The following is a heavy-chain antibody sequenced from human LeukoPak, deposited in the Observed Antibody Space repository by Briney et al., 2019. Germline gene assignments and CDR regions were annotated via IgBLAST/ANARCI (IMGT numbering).Heavy chain of an antibody. CDR1: GGSISNYY. V-gene: IGHV4-59*08. CDR2: IDYSGST. J-gene: IGHJ4*01. CDR3: AGAVVSMTFDY. Sequence: PSETLSLTCTVSGGSISNYYWSWIRQPPGKGLEWIGYIDYSGSTNYNPSLKSRVTISEDMSKNQFSLRLTSVTAADTAVYYCAGAVVSMTFDYWGHGTLVTVS. D-gene: IGHD5/OR15-5a*01.